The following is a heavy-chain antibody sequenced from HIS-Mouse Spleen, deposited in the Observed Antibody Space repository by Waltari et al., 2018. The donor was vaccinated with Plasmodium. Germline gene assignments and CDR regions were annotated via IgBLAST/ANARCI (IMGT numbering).Heavy chain of an antibody. CDR2: IKQDGSEK. D-gene: IGHD6-13*01. CDR1: GLTFSSFW. CDR3: ASSWYWYFDL. V-gene: IGHV3-7*01. Sequence: EVQLVESGGGLVQPGGSRRLSWAALGLTFSSFWMSGVRQAPGKGLEWVANIKQDGSEKYYVDSVKGRFTISRDNAKNSLYLQMNSLRAEDTAVYYCASSWYWYFDLWGRGTLVTVSS. J-gene: IGHJ2*01.